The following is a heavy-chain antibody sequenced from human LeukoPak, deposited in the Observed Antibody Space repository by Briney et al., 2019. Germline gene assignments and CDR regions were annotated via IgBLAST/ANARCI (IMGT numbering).Heavy chain of an antibody. D-gene: IGHD1-26*01. CDR3: ARLSGSFLDS. CDR1: GFTFSSYS. J-gene: IGHJ4*02. CDR2: IKQDGSEQ. Sequence: GGSLRLSCAASGFTFSSYSMNWVRQAPGKGLEWVANIKQDGSEQYYADSVKGRFTISRDNSKNTLYLQMNSLRAEDTAVYYCARLSGSFLDSWGQGTLVTVSS. V-gene: IGHV3-7*01.